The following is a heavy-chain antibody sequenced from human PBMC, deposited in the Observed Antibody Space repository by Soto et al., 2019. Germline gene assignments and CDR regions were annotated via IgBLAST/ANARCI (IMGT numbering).Heavy chain of an antibody. CDR2: INGNGDST. D-gene: IGHD2-2*02. CDR1: GGTFCKYA. CDR3: AQQRYCTTTRCYTPSFYYGIDA. V-gene: IGHV3-23*01. J-gene: IGHJ6*02. Sequence: VVSLRLGCTSSGGTFCKYAVTWGRQAPGTGLEWISGINGNGDSTYYADSVKGRFTISRDNSKNTLHLQMNSLRAEDSAVYYCAQQRYCTTTRCYTPSFYYGIDAWGQGNTVT.